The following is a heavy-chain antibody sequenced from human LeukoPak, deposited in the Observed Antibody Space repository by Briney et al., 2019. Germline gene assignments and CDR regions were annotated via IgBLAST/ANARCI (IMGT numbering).Heavy chain of an antibody. Sequence: ASVTVSCKASGYTFTGYYMHWVRQAPGQGLEWMGWINPHSGGTNYAQKFQGRVTMTRDTSISTAYMELSRLRSDDTAVYYCARPVAGYYYYMDVWGKGTTVTVSS. D-gene: IGHD6-19*01. CDR1: GYTFTGYY. J-gene: IGHJ6*03. CDR2: INPHSGGT. CDR3: ARPVAGYYYYMDV. V-gene: IGHV1-2*02.